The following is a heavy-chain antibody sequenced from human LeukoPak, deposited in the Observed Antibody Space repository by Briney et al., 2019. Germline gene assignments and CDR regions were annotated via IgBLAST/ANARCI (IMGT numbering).Heavy chain of an antibody. D-gene: IGHD3-22*01. V-gene: IGHV1-3*01. CDR3: ASRFEGYYDSSGYYYIT. CDR2: INAGNGNT. CDR1: GYTFTSYA. J-gene: IGHJ5*02. Sequence: ASVKVSCKAFGYTFTSYAMHWVRQAPGQRLEWMGWINAGNGNTKYSQKFQGRVTITADKSTSTAYMELSSLRSEDTAVYYCASRFEGYYDSSGYYYITWGQGTLVTVSS.